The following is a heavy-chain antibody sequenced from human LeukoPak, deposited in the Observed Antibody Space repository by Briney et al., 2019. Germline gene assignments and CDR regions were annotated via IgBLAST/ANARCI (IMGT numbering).Heavy chain of an antibody. V-gene: IGHV3-23*01. CDR1: GFTSSSYA. Sequence: GGSLRLSCAASGFTSSSYAMSWVRQAPGKGLEWVSAISGSGGSTYYADSVKGRFTISRDNSKNTLYLQMNSLRAEDTAVYYCAKDPSSGGSCYWGQGTLVTVSS. J-gene: IGHJ4*02. D-gene: IGHD2-15*01. CDR2: ISGSGGST. CDR3: AKDPSSGGSCY.